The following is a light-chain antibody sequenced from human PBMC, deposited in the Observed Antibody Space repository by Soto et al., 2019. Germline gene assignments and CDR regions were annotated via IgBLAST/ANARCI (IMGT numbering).Light chain of an antibody. CDR3: ATWDDSVNGWV. Sequence: QSVLTQPPSASGTPGQTVTISCSGSTSNIGSHYVHWYQQLPGTAPKLLIHRINQRPSGVPDRFSGSKSGTSASLAISGLRSEVEADYYCATWDDSVNGWVCGGGTKLTVL. V-gene: IGLV1-47*01. CDR1: TSNIGSHY. J-gene: IGLJ3*02. CDR2: RIN.